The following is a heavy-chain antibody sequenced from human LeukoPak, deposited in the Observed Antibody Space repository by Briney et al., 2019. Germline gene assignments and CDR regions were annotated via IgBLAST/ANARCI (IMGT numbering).Heavy chain of an antibody. CDR1: GGSISSSSYC. V-gene: IGHV4-39*07. Sequence: SETLSLTCTVSGGSISSSSYCWGWIRQPPGKGLEWIGSIYYSGSTYYNPSLRSRVTISVDTSKNQFSLKLSSVTAADTAVYYCARSGGGLRLGELSLFMRYWGQGTLVTVSS. CDR2: IYYSGST. D-gene: IGHD3-16*02. J-gene: IGHJ4*02. CDR3: ARSGGGLRLGELSLFMRY.